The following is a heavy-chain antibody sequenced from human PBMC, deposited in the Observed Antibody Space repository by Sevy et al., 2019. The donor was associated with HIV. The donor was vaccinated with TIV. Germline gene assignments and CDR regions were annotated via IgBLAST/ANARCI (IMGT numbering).Heavy chain of an antibody. CDR2: IHYSGRT. CDR1: GGSITTYY. V-gene: IGHV4-59*01. CDR3: AREATGAFDY. D-gene: IGHD5-12*01. Sequence: SETLSLTCTVSGGSITTYYWSWIRQPPGKGLEWIGYIHYSGRTNYNPSLKSRLTISVDTSKNQFSLKLTSVTAPDTAVYYCAREATGAFDYWGQGTLVTVSS. J-gene: IGHJ4*02.